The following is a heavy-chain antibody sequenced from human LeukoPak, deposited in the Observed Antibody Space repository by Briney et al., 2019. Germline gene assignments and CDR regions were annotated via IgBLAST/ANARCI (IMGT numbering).Heavy chain of an antibody. J-gene: IGHJ4*02. CDR1: RGTFSRYA. Sequence: SVKVSCKASRGTFSRYAISWVRQVPGQGLEWMGGIAPMFGTANYAQKFQGRVTITADESTRTAYMDLKSLKFEDTAVYYCARDAAIYDSGAYYYLWWGQGTLVTVSS. CDR3: ARDAAIYDSGAYYYLW. CDR2: IAPMFGTA. D-gene: IGHD3-22*01. V-gene: IGHV1-69*13.